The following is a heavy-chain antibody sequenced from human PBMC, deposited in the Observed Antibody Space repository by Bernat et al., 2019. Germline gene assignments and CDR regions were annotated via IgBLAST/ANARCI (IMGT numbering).Heavy chain of an antibody. Sequence: QVRLQESGPGLVKPSETLSLTCAVSGSSTSSNYYWGWIRQPPGKGLEWIGSVSHTGSTYYNPSLKSRVTISVDTSQIQFSLKLISVTAADTAVYYCARAVKGYSNYPRGYYYYMDVWGKGTTVTVSS. J-gene: IGHJ6*03. V-gene: IGHV4-38-2*01. CDR1: GSSTSSNYY. D-gene: IGHD4-11*01. CDR3: ARAVKGYSNYPRGYYYYMDV. CDR2: VSHTGST.